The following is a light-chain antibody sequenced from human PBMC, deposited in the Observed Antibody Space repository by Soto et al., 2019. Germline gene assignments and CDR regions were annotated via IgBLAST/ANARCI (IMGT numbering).Light chain of an antibody. CDR3: QQYGSSRT. V-gene: IGKV3-20*01. CDR1: QSVSNNY. CDR2: AAS. Sequence: EVVLKHSPGTLSLSAGERATLSWRASQSVSNNYLAWYQQQPGQAPRLLIYAASNTATGIQDRFSGSGSGTEFTLTIRRLEPEDFAVYYCQQYGSSRTFGQGTKVDI. J-gene: IGKJ1*01.